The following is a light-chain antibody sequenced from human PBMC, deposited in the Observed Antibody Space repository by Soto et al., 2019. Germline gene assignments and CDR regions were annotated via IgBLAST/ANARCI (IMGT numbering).Light chain of an antibody. CDR3: QQYDSYSGGT. CDR2: DAS. V-gene: IGKV1-5*01. CDR1: QSISSW. Sequence: DIQMTQSPSTLSASVGDRVTITCRASQSISSWLAWYQQKPGKAPKLLIYDASSLESGVPSRFSGSGSGTEFTLTISSLQPDDFGTYYCQQYDSYSGGTFGQGTEVEIK. J-gene: IGKJ1*01.